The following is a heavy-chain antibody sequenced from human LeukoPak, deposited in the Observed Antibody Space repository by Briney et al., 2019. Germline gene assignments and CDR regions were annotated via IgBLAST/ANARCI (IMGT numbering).Heavy chain of an antibody. J-gene: IGHJ4*02. CDR1: GGSFSGYY. Sequence: PSETLSLTCAVYGGSFSGYYWSWIRQPPGKGLEWIGEINHSGSTNYNPSLKSRVTISVDTSKNQFSLKLSSVTAADTAVYYCARGRGNWIPHFDYWGQGTLVTVSS. V-gene: IGHV4-34*01. D-gene: IGHD1-20*01. CDR3: ARGRGNWIPHFDY. CDR2: INHSGST.